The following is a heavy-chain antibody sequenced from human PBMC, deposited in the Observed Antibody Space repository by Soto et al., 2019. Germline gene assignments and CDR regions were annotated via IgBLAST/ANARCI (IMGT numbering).Heavy chain of an antibody. CDR3: VRDYFGSGSFLSDY. J-gene: IGHJ4*02. V-gene: IGHV3-33*01. CDR1: GFIFNSYG. Sequence: GGSLRLSCAASGFIFNSYGMHWVRQAPGKGLEWVAVIWSDGSKKYYADSVKGRFTISRDSSENTLYLQMNSLRAEDTAVYFCVRDYFGSGSFLSDYSGQGTLVTVSS. CDR2: IWSDGSKK. D-gene: IGHD3-10*01.